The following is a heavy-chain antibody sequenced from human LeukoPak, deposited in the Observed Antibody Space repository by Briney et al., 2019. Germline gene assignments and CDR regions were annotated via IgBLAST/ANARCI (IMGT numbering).Heavy chain of an antibody. J-gene: IGHJ3*02. V-gene: IGHV3-21*01. CDR1: GXNFNTYS. CDR3: ARSSSEAIDI. CDR2: ISSSSSHI. Sequence: GGSLRLSCAASGXNFNTYSMNWVRQAPGKGLEWVSSISSSSSHIYYADSLKGRFTIARDNAKNSLYLQMNSLRAEDTAVYYCARSSSEAIDIWGQGTMVTVSS.